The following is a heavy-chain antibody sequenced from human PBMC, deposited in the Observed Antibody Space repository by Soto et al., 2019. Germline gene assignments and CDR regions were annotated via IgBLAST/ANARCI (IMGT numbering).Heavy chain of an antibody. CDR2: IYYSGST. Sequence: SETLSLTCTVSGGSISSGGYYWSWIRQHPGKGLEWIGYIYYSGSTYYNPSLKGRVTISVDTSKNQFSLKLISVTAADTAVYYCAREPLWFGELSGWFDPWGQGTLVTVSS. CDR3: AREPLWFGELSGWFDP. V-gene: IGHV4-31*03. D-gene: IGHD3-10*01. J-gene: IGHJ5*02. CDR1: GGSISSGGYY.